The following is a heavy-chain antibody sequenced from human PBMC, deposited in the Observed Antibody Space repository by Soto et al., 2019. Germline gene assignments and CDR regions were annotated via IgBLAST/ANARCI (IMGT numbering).Heavy chain of an antibody. CDR3: ARRHLYDAPFDY. CDR2: IYYSGST. J-gene: IGHJ4*02. Sequence: PSETLSLTCTVSGGSINNYYWSWFRQPPGKGLEWIGYIYYSGSTNYNPSLKSRVTISVDTSKNQFSLKLSSVTAADTAVYYCARRHLYDAPFDYWGQGTVVTVSS. CDR1: GGSINNYY. V-gene: IGHV4-59*08. D-gene: IGHD3-16*01.